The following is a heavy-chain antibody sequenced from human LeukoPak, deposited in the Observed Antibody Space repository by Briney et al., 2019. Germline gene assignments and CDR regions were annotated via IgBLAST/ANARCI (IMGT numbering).Heavy chain of an antibody. CDR1: GFTFSSYG. CDR2: IWYDGSNK. D-gene: IGHD3-22*01. CDR3: ARSLYYYDSSGYYPLDY. V-gene: IGHV3-33*01. Sequence: QAGGSLRLSCAASGFTFSSYGIHWVRQAPGKGLEWVAVIWYDGSNKYYADSVKGRFTISRDNSKNTLYLQMNSLRAEDTAVYYCARSLYYYDSSGYYPLDYWGQGTLVTVSS. J-gene: IGHJ4*02.